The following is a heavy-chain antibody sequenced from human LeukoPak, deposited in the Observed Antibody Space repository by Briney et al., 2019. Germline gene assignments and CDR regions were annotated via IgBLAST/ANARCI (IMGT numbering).Heavy chain of an antibody. V-gene: IGHV3-48*03. CDR2: ISSSGGTI. J-gene: IGHJ4*02. D-gene: IGHD2-15*01. CDR1: GFTFSSYE. Sequence: GGSLRLSCAASGFTFSSYEMNWVRQAPGKGLEWVSYISSSGGTIYYADSVKGRSTISRDNAKNSLSLQMNSLRAEDTAVYYCASTLGYCSGGSCFDYWGQGALVTVSS. CDR3: ASTLGYCSGGSCFDY.